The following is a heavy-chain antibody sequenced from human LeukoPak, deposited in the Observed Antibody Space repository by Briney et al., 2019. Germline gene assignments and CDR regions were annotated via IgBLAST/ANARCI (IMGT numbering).Heavy chain of an antibody. J-gene: IGHJ4*02. CDR3: ASGRQLGY. CDR1: GFTFSNYW. Sequence: GGSLRLSCAASGFTFSNYWMSWVRQAPGKGLEWVANIKEDGSEKYYVDSVKGRFTISRDNARNSLYMQMNSLRAEGTAVYYCASGRQLGYWGQGTLVTVSS. CDR2: IKEDGSEK. D-gene: IGHD6-13*01. V-gene: IGHV3-7*01.